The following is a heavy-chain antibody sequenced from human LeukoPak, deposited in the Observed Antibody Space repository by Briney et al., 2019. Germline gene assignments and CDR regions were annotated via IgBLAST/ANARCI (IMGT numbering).Heavy chain of an antibody. CDR2: ISSSGSTI. Sequence: GGSLRLSCAASGFTLSDYYMSWIRQAPGKGLEWVSYISSSGSTIDYADSVKGRFTISRDNAKNSLYLQMNSLRAEDTAVYYCARFRLTVTTYAHLDYWGQGTLVTVSS. CDR1: GFTLSDYY. D-gene: IGHD4-17*01. J-gene: IGHJ4*02. CDR3: ARFRLTVTTYAHLDY. V-gene: IGHV3-11*01.